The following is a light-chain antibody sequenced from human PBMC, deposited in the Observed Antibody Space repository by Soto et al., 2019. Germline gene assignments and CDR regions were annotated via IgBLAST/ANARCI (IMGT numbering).Light chain of an antibody. CDR3: QQSGRP. V-gene: IGKV3-20*01. CDR2: GAS. J-gene: IGKJ1*01. CDR1: QTMRSL. Sequence: VLTKSPATLSLSPGERATLSCRASQTMRSLLAWYQQKPGQTPRLLIHGASSRATGIPDRFSGSGSGTDFTLTIRRLEPEDSAVYYCQQSGRPFGQGTKVDIK.